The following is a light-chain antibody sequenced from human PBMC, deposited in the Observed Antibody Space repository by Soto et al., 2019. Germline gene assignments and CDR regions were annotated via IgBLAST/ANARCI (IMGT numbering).Light chain of an antibody. Sequence: QSVLTQPPSASGTPGQRVTLSCSGSSSSIGSNSVNWYQQLPRTAPNVLIYTNNQRPSGVPDRFSGSKSGTSASLAISGLQSEDEADYYCAAWDGSLNVYVFGTGTQLTVL. CDR2: TNN. CDR3: AAWDGSLNVYV. J-gene: IGLJ1*01. CDR1: SSSIGSNS. V-gene: IGLV1-44*01.